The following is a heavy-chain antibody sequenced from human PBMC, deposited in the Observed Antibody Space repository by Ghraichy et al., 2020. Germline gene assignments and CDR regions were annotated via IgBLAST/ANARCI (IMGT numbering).Heavy chain of an antibody. CDR2: ISSSSSYI. CDR3: ARDYGDPWYFDL. J-gene: IGHJ2*01. D-gene: IGHD4-17*01. V-gene: IGHV3-21*01. Sequence: GALRLSCAASGFTFSSYSMNWVRQAPGKGLEWVSSISSSSSYIYYADSVKGRFTISRDNAKNSLYLQMNSLRAEDTAVYYCARDYGDPWYFDLWGRGTLVTVSS. CDR1: GFTFSSYS.